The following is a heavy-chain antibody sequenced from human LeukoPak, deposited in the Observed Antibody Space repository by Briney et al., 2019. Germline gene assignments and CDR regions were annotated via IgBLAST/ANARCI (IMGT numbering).Heavy chain of an antibody. V-gene: IGHV3-23*01. CDR3: AKRLRGKETSSFAY. Sequence: GGSLRPSCAVSGFSLGGYAVSWVRQAPGKGLEWVSVISGSGGSTYHADSVKGRFTISRDNSKNTLYLQMNSLRAEDTAVYYCAKRLRGKETSSFAYSGHVTPITVSS. CDR1: GFSLGGYA. CDR2: ISGSGGST. J-gene: IGHJ4*01. D-gene: IGHD3-10*01.